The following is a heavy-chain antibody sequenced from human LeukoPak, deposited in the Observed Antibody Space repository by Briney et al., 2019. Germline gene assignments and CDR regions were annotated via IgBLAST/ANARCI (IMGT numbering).Heavy chain of an antibody. CDR1: GGPFSGYY. CDR2: INHSGST. D-gene: IGHD3-22*01. J-gene: IGHJ4*02. CDR3: ARGSIGESYYYDSSGYYYDY. Sequence: PSETLSLTCAVYGGPFSGYYWSWIRQPPGKGLEWIGEINHSGSTNYNPSLKSRVTISVDTSKNQFSLKLSSVTAADTAVYYCARGSIGESYYYDSSGYYYDYWGQGTLVTVSS. V-gene: IGHV4-34*01.